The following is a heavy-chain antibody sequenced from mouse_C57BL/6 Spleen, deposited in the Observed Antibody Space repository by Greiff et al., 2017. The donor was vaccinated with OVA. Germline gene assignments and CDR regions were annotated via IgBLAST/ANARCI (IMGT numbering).Heavy chain of an antibody. CDR3: TRAGYGSSYWYFDV. Sequence: EVQLQESGEGLVKPGGSLKLSCAASGFTFSSYAMSWVRQTPEKRLEWVAYISSGGDYIYYADTVKGRFTISRDNARNTLYLQMSSLKSEDTAMYYCTRAGYGSSYWYFDVWGTGTTVTVSS. J-gene: IGHJ1*03. CDR2: ISSGGDYI. CDR1: GFTFSSYA. V-gene: IGHV5-9-1*02. D-gene: IGHD1-1*01.